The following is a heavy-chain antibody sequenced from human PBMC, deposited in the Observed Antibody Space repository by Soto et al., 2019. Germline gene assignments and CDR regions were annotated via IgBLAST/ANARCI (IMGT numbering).Heavy chain of an antibody. Sequence: GASVKVSCKASGYTFTSYAMHWVRQAPGQRLEWMGWINAGNGNIKYSQKFQGRVTITRDTSASTAYMELSSLRSEDTAVYYCASGGPLRYFDWLLPYFDYWGQGTLVTVSS. CDR2: INAGNGNI. V-gene: IGHV1-3*01. D-gene: IGHD3-9*01. J-gene: IGHJ4*02. CDR3: ASGGPLRYFDWLLPYFDY. CDR1: GYTFTSYA.